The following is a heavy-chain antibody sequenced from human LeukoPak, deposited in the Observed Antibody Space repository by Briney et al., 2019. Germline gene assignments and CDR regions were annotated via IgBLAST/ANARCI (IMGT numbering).Heavy chain of an antibody. CDR3: ASAEATYCGGDCLIVSSGMDV. CDR1: GGSVSSYY. D-gene: IGHD2-21*02. J-gene: IGHJ6*02. Sequence: SETLSLTCTVSGGSVSSYYWSWIRQPPGEGLVYSGYIYYSGGTTYNPSLKSRVTISVDTSKNQFSLKLSSVTAADTAVYYCASAEATYCGGDCLIVSSGMDVWGQGTTVTVSS. V-gene: IGHV4-59*08. CDR2: IYYSGGT.